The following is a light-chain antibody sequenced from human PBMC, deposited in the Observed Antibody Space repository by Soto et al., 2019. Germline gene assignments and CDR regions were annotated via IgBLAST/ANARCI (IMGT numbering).Light chain of an antibody. CDR3: QQYNTWPPWT. J-gene: IGKJ1*01. CDR2: GAS. Sequence: EIVMTQSPATLSVSPGERATLSCRASQSVSSNLAWYQQKPGQAPRLLIYGASTRATGIPARFSGSGSGTDFTLTISSLQYEDFAVYYCQQYNTWPPWTFGQGTKVEIK. CDR1: QSVSSN. V-gene: IGKV3-15*01.